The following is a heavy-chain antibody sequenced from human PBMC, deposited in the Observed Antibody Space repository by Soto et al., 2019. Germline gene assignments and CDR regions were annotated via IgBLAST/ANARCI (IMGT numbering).Heavy chain of an antibody. CDR1: GFTFSAYA. D-gene: IGHD2-8*01. J-gene: IGHJ3*02. Sequence: PGGSPRLSCAASGFTFSAYAMSWVRQAPGKGLQWVSGVGGSDTDKHYADSVRGRFTVSRDNSKNTLYLQMNSLRADDTAVYYCAKDATAVNGVWDPFDMWGQGTEVTVSS. CDR2: VGGSDTDK. CDR3: AKDATAVNGVWDPFDM. V-gene: IGHV3-23*01.